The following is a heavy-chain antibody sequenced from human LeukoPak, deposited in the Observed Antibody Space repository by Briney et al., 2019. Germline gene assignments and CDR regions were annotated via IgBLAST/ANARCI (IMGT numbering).Heavy chain of an antibody. J-gene: IGHJ6*02. CDR1: GFTFSSYE. CDR2: ISSSGSTI. Sequence: PGGSLRLSCAASGFTFSSYEMNWVRQPPGKGLEWVSYISSSGSTIHYADSVKGRFTISRDNAKNSLYLQMNSLRAEDTAVYYCARVLFHYYYGMDVWGQGTTVTVSS. V-gene: IGHV3-48*03. CDR3: ARVLFHYYYGMDV.